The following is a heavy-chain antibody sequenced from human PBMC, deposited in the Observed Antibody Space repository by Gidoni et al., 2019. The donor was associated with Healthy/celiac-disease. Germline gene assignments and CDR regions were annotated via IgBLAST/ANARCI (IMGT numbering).Heavy chain of an antibody. CDR3: ARAMVVTSFDY. J-gene: IGHJ4*02. CDR2: IYYSGST. D-gene: IGHD2-21*02. V-gene: IGHV4-59*01. Sequence: GGSISSYYWSWIRQPPGKGLEWIGYIYYSGSTNYNPSLKSRVTISVDTSKNQFSLKLSSVTAADTAVYYCARAMVVTSFDYWGQGTLVTVSS. CDR1: GGSISSYY.